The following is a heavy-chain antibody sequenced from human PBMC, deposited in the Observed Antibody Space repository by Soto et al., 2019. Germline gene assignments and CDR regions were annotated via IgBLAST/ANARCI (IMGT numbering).Heavy chain of an antibody. J-gene: IGHJ6*02. V-gene: IGHV4-39*07. Sequence: PENLLVTYTVSGLSTNSSSYHWGWIRQPQGKGLEWFGSIYYSGSTYYNPSRKSRVTISVYTSKNQFSLKLNSVTPDYTAVYYCAREGITIFGVVSNRYYYYGMDIWGQGTTFT. D-gene: IGHD3-3*01. CDR1: GLSTNSSSYH. CDR2: IYYSGST. CDR3: AREGITIFGVVSNRYYYYGMDI.